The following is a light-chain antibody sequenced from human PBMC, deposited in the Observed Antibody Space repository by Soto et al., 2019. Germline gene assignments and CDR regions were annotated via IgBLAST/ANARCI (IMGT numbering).Light chain of an antibody. Sequence: IQMTQSPSTLSASVGDRVTITCRASQRINNWLAWYQQKPGKAPKPLIYKASSLESGVPSRFSGSASGTEFTLTISSLQPDDFATYYGQQYDSYPLTFGGGTRVEIK. J-gene: IGKJ4*01. CDR1: QRINNW. CDR3: QQYDSYPLT. V-gene: IGKV1-5*03. CDR2: KAS.